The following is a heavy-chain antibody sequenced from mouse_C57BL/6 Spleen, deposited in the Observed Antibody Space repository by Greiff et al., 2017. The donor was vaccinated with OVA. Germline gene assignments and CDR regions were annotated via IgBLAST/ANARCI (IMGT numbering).Heavy chain of an antibody. CDR2: IWSDGST. Sequence: VQRVESGPGLVQPSQSLSISCTVSGFSLTSYGVHWVRQSPGKGLEWLGVIWSDGSTDYNAAFISRLSISKENSKSQVFFKMNSLQADDTAIYYCARYDYDWFAYWGQGTLVTVSA. J-gene: IGHJ3*01. D-gene: IGHD2-4*01. CDR3: ARYDYDWFAY. CDR1: GFSLTSYG. V-gene: IGHV2-2*01.